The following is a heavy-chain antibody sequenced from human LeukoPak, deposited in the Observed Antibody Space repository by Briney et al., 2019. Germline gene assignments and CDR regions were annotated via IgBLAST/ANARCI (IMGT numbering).Heavy chain of an antibody. CDR2: ISSSSSYI. J-gene: IGHJ4*02. V-gene: IGHV3-21*04. CDR1: GFTFSSYS. Sequence: GGSLRLSCATSGFTFSSYSMSWVREAPGKALEWVSSISSSSSYIYYADSVKGRFTISRDNAKNSLYLQMNSLRVEDTGIYYCSRDPRSLDYWGQGALVTVSS. CDR3: SRDPRSLDY.